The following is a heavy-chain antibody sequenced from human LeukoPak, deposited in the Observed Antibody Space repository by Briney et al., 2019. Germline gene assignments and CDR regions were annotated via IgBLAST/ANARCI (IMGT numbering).Heavy chain of an antibody. CDR3: ARGTTLWFGELFAYYYYGMDV. V-gene: IGHV3-64*01. D-gene: IGHD3-10*01. CDR1: GFTFSSYA. CDR2: ISSNGGST. Sequence: PGGSLRLSCAASGFTFSSYAMHWVRQAPGKGLEYVSAISSNGGSTYYANSVKGRFTISRENAKNSLYLQMNSLTAEDTAVYYCARGTTLWFGELFAYYYYGMDVWGQGTTVTVSS. J-gene: IGHJ6*02.